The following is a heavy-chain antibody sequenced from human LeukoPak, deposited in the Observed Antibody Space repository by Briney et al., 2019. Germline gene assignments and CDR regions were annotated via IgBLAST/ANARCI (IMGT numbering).Heavy chain of an antibody. CDR2: IYYSGST. CDR1: GGSISGYY. V-gene: IGHV4-31*03. J-gene: IGHJ4*02. D-gene: IGHD6-19*01. CDR3: ARSRVAGTTNFDY. Sequence: SETLSLTCTVSGGSISGYYWSWIRQHPGKGLEWIGYIYYSGSTYYNPSLKSRVTISVDTSKNQFSLKLSSVTAADTAVYYCARSRVAGTTNFDYWGQGTLVTVSS.